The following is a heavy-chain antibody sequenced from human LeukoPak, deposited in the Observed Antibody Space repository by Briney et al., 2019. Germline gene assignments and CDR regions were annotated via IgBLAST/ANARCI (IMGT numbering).Heavy chain of an antibody. Sequence: GGSLRLSCAASGFTFSSYWMHWVRQAPGKGLVWVSRINSDGSSTYYADSVTGRFTISRDNAKNTLYLQMNSLRAEDTAVYYCVRGARGWYYFDYWGQGTLVTVSS. CDR3: VRGARGWYYFDY. D-gene: IGHD6-19*01. V-gene: IGHV3-74*01. CDR1: GFTFSSYW. CDR2: INSDGSST. J-gene: IGHJ4*02.